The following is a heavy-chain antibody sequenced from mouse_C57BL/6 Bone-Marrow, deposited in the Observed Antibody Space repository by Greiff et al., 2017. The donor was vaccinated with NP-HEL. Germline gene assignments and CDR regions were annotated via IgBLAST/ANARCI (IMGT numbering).Heavy chain of an antibody. CDR2: SRNKANDYTT. CDR3: ARDATSSGYYAMDY. Sequence: EVNVVESGGGLVQSGRSLRLSCATSGFTFSDFYMEWVRQAPGKGLEWIAASRNKANDYTTEYSASVKGRFIVSRDTSQSILYLQMNALRAEDTAIYYCARDATSSGYYAMDYWGQGTSVTVSS. J-gene: IGHJ4*01. D-gene: IGHD3-2*02. CDR1: GFTFSDFY. V-gene: IGHV7-1*01.